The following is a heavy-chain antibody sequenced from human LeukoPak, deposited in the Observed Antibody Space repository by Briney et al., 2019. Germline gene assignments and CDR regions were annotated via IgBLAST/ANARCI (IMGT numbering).Heavy chain of an antibody. CDR3: ARPFYYDSSGGEGMDV. V-gene: IGHV3-21*06. J-gene: IGHJ6*02. CDR1: GFTFTRFN. D-gene: IGHD3-22*01. Sequence: GGSLRPSCAASGFTFTRFNMNWVRQAPGKGLELVSSISTSGTYIYYADSVKGRFTISRDNAKNSLYLQMNSLRAEDTAVYYCARPFYYDSSGGEGMDVWGQGTTVTVSS. CDR2: ISTSGTYI.